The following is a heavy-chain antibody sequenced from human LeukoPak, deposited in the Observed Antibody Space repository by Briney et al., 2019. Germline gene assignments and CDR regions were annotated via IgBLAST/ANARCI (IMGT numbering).Heavy chain of an antibody. D-gene: IGHD2/OR15-2a*01. CDR1: GFTLRDYY. Sequence: PGGSLRLSCAASGFTLRDYYMSWIRQAPGKGLEWISYMSSTGNTIYYAESVKGRFTVSRDSANNSMSLQMTSLRAEDSAVYYCARSSSYFTYFDLWGSDILVTVSS. V-gene: IGHV3-11*04. J-gene: IGHJ2*01. CDR2: MSSTGNTI. CDR3: ARSSSYFTYFDL.